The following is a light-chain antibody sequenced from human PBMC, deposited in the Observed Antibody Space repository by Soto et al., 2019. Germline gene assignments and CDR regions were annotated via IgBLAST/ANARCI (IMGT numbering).Light chain of an antibody. CDR2: KAS. CDR3: QQYNSYSIT. Sequence: DIQMTQSRSTLYASVGDRVNITCRASQSISSWLAWYQQKPGKAPKLLIYKASSLESGVPSRFSGSGSGTELTLTISSLQPDDFATYYGQQYNSYSITFGPGTKVDIK. CDR1: QSISSW. J-gene: IGKJ3*01. V-gene: IGKV1-5*03.